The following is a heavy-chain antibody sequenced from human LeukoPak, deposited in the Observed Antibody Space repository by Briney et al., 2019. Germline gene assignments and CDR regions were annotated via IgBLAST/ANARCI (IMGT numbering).Heavy chain of an antibody. J-gene: IGHJ1*01. V-gene: IGHV3-23*01. CDR2: ISGSGGST. CDR3: TRSYYDSTGYYLAESFHH. D-gene: IGHD3-22*01. Sequence: GGSLSLSCAASGFTFSGYAMSWVRQAPGKGREGGSAISGSGGSTYYADSVKGRFTISRDNSKNTLDLQMNSLRPEDTAIYYCTRSYYDSTGYYLAESFHHWGQGTLVTVSS. CDR1: GFTFSGYA.